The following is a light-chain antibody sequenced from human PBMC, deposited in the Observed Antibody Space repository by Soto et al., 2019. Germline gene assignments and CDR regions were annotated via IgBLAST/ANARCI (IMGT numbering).Light chain of an antibody. Sequence: DIVMTQSPLSLPVTPGEPASISCRSSQSLLHSNGYNYLDWYLQKPGQSPQLLIYLGSNRASGVPDRFSGSASGTEFTLKIRRVEAEDVGVYYCMQALQTPLTFGGGTKVEIK. V-gene: IGKV2-28*01. J-gene: IGKJ4*01. CDR3: MQALQTPLT. CDR1: QSLLHSNGYNY. CDR2: LGS.